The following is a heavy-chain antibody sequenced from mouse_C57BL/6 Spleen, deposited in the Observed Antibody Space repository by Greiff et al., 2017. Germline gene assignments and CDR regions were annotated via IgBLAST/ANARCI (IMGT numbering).Heavy chain of an antibody. CDR1: GYTFTSYW. Sequence: QVQLKQPGAELVKPGASVKVSCKASGYTFTSYWMHWVKQRPGQGLEWIGRIHPSDSDTNYNQKFKGKATLTVDKSSSTAYMQLSSLRSEDSAVYYCAIVDWGGRFDYWGQGTTRTVSS. CDR3: AIVDWGGRFDY. CDR2: IHPSDSDT. J-gene: IGHJ2*01. V-gene: IGHV1-74*01.